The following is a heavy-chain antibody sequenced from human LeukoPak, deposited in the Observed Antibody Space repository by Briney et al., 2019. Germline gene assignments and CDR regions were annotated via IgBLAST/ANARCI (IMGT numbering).Heavy chain of an antibody. J-gene: IGHJ4*02. V-gene: IGHV3-11*01. CDR3: ARRSYWNDVLDY. CDR1: GFTFSDYY. Sequence: KPGGSLRLSCAASGFTFSDYYMNWIRRAPGKGLEWVSYVSSSGRTIYYADSVKGRFTISRDNTKNSLYLQMNGLRAEDTAVYYRARRSYWNDVLDYWGQGTPVTVSS. D-gene: IGHD1-1*01. CDR2: VSSSGRTI.